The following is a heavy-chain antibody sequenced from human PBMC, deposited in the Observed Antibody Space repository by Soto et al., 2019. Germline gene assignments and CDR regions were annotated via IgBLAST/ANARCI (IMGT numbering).Heavy chain of an antibody. V-gene: IGHV3-66*01. CDR1: GFTVSSNY. CDR3: ARDGPSRSRYYFDY. Sequence: EVQLVESGGGLVQPGGSLRLSCAASGFTVSSNYMNWVRQAAGKGLEWVSIIYGAASTYYADSVKGRFTISRDNSKDTMYLQMNSLRAEDTAVYYCARDGPSRSRYYFDYWGQGTLVTVSS. D-gene: IGHD6-13*01. J-gene: IGHJ4*02. CDR2: IYGAAST.